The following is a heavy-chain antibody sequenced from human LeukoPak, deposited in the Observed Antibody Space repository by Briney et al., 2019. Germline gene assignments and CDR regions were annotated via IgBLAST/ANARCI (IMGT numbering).Heavy chain of an antibody. CDR1: GFTFSSYG. J-gene: IGHJ4*02. CDR3: ARSRYDYIWGIDY. Sequence: GGSLRLSCAASGFTFSSYGMHWVRQAPGKGLEWVAVISYDGSNKYYADSVKGRFTIPRDNSKNTLYLQMNSLRDEDTAVFYCARSRYDYIWGIDYWGQGTLVTISS. CDR2: ISYDGSNK. D-gene: IGHD3-16*01. V-gene: IGHV3-30*03.